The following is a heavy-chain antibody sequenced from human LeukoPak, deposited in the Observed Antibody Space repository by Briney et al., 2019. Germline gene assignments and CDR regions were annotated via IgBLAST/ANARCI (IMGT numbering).Heavy chain of an antibody. Sequence: KPSETLSLTCTVSGGSISSSSYYWGWIRHPPGKGLEWMGSIYYRGSTYYSPSLTSRVTISVDTSKNQFSLKLSSVTAADTAVYYCARQARSRYYDSSGYPYYFDYWGQGTLVTVSS. J-gene: IGHJ4*02. CDR2: IYYRGST. CDR1: GGSISSSSYY. V-gene: IGHV4-39*01. CDR3: ARQARSRYYDSSGYPYYFDY. D-gene: IGHD3-22*01.